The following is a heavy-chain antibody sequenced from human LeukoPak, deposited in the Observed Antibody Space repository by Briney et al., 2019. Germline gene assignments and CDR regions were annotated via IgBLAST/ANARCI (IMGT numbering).Heavy chain of an antibody. CDR3: ARESVAGPRYDY. D-gene: IGHD6-19*01. J-gene: IGHJ4*02. CDR2: IYSSGST. CDR1: GGSISSYY. V-gene: IGHV4-4*07. Sequence: SETLSLTCTVSGGSISSYYWSWLRQPAGKGLEWIGRIYSSGSTNHNPSLKSRVTMSVDTSKNQFSLTLSSVTAADTAVYYCARESVAGPRYDYWGQGTLVTVSS.